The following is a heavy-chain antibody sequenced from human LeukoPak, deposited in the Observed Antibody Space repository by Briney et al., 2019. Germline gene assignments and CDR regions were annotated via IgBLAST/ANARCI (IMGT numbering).Heavy chain of an antibody. CDR3: ARGVTTVTFLFDY. CDR1: GFTVSSNY. D-gene: IGHD4-11*01. J-gene: IGHJ4*02. V-gene: IGHV3-21*01. Sequence: GGSLRLSCAASGFTVSSNYMSWVRQAPGKGLEWVSSISSSSSYIYYADSVKGRFTISRDNAKNSLYLQMNSLRAEDTAVYYCARGVTTVTFLFDYWGQGTLVTVSS. CDR2: ISSSSSYI.